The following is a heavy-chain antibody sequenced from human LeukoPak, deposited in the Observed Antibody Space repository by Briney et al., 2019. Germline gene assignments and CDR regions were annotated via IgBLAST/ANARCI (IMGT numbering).Heavy chain of an antibody. V-gene: IGHV4-59*08. J-gene: IGHJ4*02. CDR3: ASQIGYSYGLYYFDY. D-gene: IGHD5-18*01. CDR2: IYYSGST. CDR1: GGSISTYY. Sequence: SETLSLTCSVSGGSISTYYWSWIRQPPGKGLEWIGYIYYSGSTNYNPSLKSRVTTSVDTSKNHFSLRLSSVTAADTAVYYCASQIGYSYGLYYFDYWGQGTLVTVSS.